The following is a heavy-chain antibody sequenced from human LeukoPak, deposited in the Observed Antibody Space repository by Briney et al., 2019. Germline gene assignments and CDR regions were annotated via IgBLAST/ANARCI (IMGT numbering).Heavy chain of an antibody. V-gene: IGHV3-21*01. CDR2: ISSSSYI. J-gene: IGHJ5*02. D-gene: IGHD5-12*01. CDR3: AREEGGYDFGSWFDP. Sequence: GGSLRLSCAASGFTFSSYSMNWVRQAPGKGLEWVSSISSSSYIYYADSVKGRFTISRDNAKNSLYLQMNSLRAEDTAVYYCAREEGGYDFGSWFDPWGQGTLVTVSS. CDR1: GFTFSSYS.